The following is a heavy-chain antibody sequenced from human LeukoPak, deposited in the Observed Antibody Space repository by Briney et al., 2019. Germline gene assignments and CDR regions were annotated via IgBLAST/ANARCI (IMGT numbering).Heavy chain of an antibody. J-gene: IGHJ4*02. V-gene: IGHV3-7*01. CDR1: GFTFSSYW. CDR3: AREKLGEHNVVADY. D-gene: IGHD2-21*01. Sequence: GGSLRLSCAASGFTFSSYWMSWVRQAPGKGLEWVANIKQDGSEKYYVDSVKGRFTISRDNAKNSLYLQMNSLRAEDTAVYYCAREKLGEHNVVADYWGQGTLVTVSS. CDR2: IKQDGSEK.